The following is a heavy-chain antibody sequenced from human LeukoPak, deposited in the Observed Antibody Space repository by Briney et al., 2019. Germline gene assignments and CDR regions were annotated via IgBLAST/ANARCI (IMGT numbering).Heavy chain of an antibody. CDR1: GGSSSAYY. CDR3: VREFSD. V-gene: IGHV4-59*01. J-gene: IGHJ4*02. Sequence: SETLSLTCTVSGGSSSAYYYTWIRQPPGKGLEWIGLIYNSGSTNYNPSLKSRVIISADTSKNQFSLKLTSVTAADTAVYYCVREFSDWGQGTLVTVSS. CDR2: IYNSGST. D-gene: IGHD6-19*01.